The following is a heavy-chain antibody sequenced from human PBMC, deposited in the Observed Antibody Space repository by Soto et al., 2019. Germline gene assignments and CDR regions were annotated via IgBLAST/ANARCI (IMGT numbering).Heavy chain of an antibody. CDR1: GGSISSYY. J-gene: IGHJ4*02. D-gene: IGHD1-26*01. Sequence: SLTCTVSGGSISSYYWSWIRQPPGKGLEWIGYIYYSGSTNYNPSLKSRVTISVDTSKNQFSLKLSSVTAADTAVYYCARGVGATSPFAYWGQGTLVTVSS. CDR2: IYYSGST. CDR3: ARGVGATSPFAY. V-gene: IGHV4-59*01.